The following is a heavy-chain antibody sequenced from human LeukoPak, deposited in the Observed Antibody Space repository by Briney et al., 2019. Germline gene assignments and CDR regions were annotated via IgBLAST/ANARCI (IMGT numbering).Heavy chain of an antibody. D-gene: IGHD3-10*01. CDR3: ARHLRGSGSYYYPFDY. Sequence: GESPKISCKGSGYNFANYWIGWVRQMPGKGLEWMGIIYPGDSDTRYSPSFQGQVTISADKSISTAYLQWSSLKASDTAMYYCARHLRGSGSYYYPFDYWGQGTLVTVSS. J-gene: IGHJ4*02. CDR1: GYNFANYW. CDR2: IYPGDSDT. V-gene: IGHV5-51*01.